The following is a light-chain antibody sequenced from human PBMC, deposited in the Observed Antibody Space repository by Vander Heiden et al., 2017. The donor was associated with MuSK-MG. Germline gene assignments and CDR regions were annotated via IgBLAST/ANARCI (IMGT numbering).Light chain of an antibody. J-gene: IGKJ4*01. V-gene: IGKV3-15*01. CDR3: QHYNNGHPPLT. CDR1: QTAGSN. Sequence: EMVMTQSPATLSVSPGEGANLSCRASQTAGSNLAWYQVKPGQAPRLLIYGASTRATGIKARFSGSGSGTEFTLTISSLQSEDSAVYYCQHYNNGHPPLTFGGGTKVEIK. CDR2: GAS.